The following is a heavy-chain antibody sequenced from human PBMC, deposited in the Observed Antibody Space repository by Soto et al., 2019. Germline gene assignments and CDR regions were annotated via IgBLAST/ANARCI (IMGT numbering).Heavy chain of an antibody. D-gene: IGHD6-13*01. CDR3: ARSGRSWNLREFDS. CDR2: ISAYNGNI. CDR1: GGSFSSYT. V-gene: IGHV1-18*04. J-gene: IGHJ4*02. Sequence: GASVKVSCKASGGSFSSYTISWVRQAPGQGLEWMGWISAYNGNINYAQTFRGRVTMTTDTSTSSAYLEVRSLRSDDPAVYYCARSGRSWNLREFDSWGQGTLVTVSS.